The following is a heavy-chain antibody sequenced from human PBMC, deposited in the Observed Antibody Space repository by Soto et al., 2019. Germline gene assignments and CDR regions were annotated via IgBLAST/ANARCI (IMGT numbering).Heavy chain of an antibody. Sequence: SETLSLTCAVYGGSFRGYYWSWIRQPPGKGLEWIGEINHSGSTNYNPSLKSRVTISVDTSKNQFSLKLSSVTAADTAVYYCARGTLRCSGGSCYSGYYFDYWGQGTLVTVSS. CDR1: GGSFRGYY. V-gene: IGHV4-34*01. D-gene: IGHD2-15*01. CDR2: INHSGST. CDR3: ARGTLRCSGGSCYSGYYFDY. J-gene: IGHJ4*02.